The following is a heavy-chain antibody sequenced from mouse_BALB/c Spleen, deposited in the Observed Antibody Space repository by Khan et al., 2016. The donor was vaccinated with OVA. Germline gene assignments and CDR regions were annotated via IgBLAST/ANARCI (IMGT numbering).Heavy chain of an antibody. J-gene: IGHJ4*01. CDR1: GFSLSRYN. D-gene: IGHD1-1*01. CDR3: ARAYGTSVGYYAMDY. Sequence: QVQLQQSGPGLVAPSQSLSITCTVSGFSLSRYNVHWIRQPPGKGLEWLGMIWSGGSTDYNSALKSRLSISKVNSKSQAFLKMNSLQTDDTAMYYCARAYGTSVGYYAMDYWGQGTSVTVSS. CDR2: IWSGGST. V-gene: IGHV2-6-4*01.